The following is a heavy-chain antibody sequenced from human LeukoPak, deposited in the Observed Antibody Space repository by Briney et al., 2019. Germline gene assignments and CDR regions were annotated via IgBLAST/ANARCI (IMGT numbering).Heavy chain of an antibody. D-gene: IGHD6-13*01. Sequence: GGSLRLSCAASGFTFSSYSMNWVRQAPGKGLEWVSSISSSSSYIYYADSVKGRFTISRDNAKNSLYLQMNSLRAEDTAVYYCARDYKQQLDTSYYGMDVWGQGTTVTVSS. CDR3: ARDYKQQLDTSYYGMDV. J-gene: IGHJ6*02. CDR2: ISSSSSYI. V-gene: IGHV3-21*01. CDR1: GFTFSSYS.